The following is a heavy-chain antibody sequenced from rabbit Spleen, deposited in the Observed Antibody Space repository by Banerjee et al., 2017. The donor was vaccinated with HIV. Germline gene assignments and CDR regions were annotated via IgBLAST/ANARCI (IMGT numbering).Heavy chain of an antibody. D-gene: IGHD1-1*01. Sequence: QEQLEESGGDLVQPEGSLTLTCKASGFSLSSDYYICWVRQAPGKGLEWIACIYTGSSGSTDYASWAKGRFTISKTSSTTVTLEMTSLTAADTATYFCARAVSGDYLFGINLWGPGTLVTVS. CDR1: GFSLSSDYY. CDR3: ARAVSGDYLFGINL. J-gene: IGHJ4*01. CDR2: IYTGSSGST. V-gene: IGHV1S45*01.